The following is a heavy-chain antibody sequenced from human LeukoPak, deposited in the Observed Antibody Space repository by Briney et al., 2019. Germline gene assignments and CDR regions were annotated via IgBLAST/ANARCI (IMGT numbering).Heavy chain of an antibody. CDR3: AREDTALGY. Sequence: EASVKVSCKASGGTFSSYAISWVRQAPGQGLEWMGGIIPIFGTANYAQKFQGRVTITADESTSTAYMELRSLRSDDTAVYYCAREDTALGYWGQGTLVTVSS. CDR2: IIPIFGTA. V-gene: IGHV1-69*13. D-gene: IGHD5-18*01. CDR1: GGTFSSYA. J-gene: IGHJ4*02.